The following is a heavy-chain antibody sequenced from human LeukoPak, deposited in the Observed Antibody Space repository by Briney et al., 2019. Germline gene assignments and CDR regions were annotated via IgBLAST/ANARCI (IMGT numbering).Heavy chain of an antibody. Sequence: PSETLSLTCTVSGGSISSSSYYWGWIRQPPGKGLEWIGSIYYSGSTYYNPSLKSRVTISVDTFKNQFSLKLSSVTAADTAVYYCAVELTIFGVVTNHPLDYWGQGTLVTVSS. CDR3: AVELTIFGVVTNHPLDY. D-gene: IGHD3-3*01. V-gene: IGHV4-39*01. CDR1: GGSISSSSYY. J-gene: IGHJ4*02. CDR2: IYYSGST.